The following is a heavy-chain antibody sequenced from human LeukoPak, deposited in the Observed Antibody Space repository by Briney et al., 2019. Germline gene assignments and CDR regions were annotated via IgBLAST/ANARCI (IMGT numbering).Heavy chain of an antibody. V-gene: IGHV4-39*02. CDR2: IHYSGST. CDR1: GGSISSSSYY. D-gene: IGHD3-22*01. J-gene: IGHJ4*02. Sequence: SETLSLTCTVSGGSISSSSYYWGWIRQPPGKGLEWIGSIHYSGSTYYNPSLKSRVTISVDTSKNQFSLKLSSVTAADTAVYYCARDYYDSSGYYRRRLYYFDYWGQGTLVTVSS. CDR3: ARDYYDSSGYYRRRLYYFDY.